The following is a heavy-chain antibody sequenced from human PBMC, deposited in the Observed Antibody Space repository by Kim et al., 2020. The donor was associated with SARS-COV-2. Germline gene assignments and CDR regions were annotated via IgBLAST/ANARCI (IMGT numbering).Heavy chain of an antibody. CDR2: DPGGGGRT. D-gene: IGHD6-19*01. V-gene: IGHV3-23*01. Sequence: GGSLRLSCGASGFTVNNFAMSWVRQAPGKGLEWVSTDPGGGGRTFYADSVKGRFTISRDNSKNTVFLQMNSVRAEDTAVYYCAKAQPLSSGWYFFEDWGQGPVVSVSS. J-gene: IGHJ4*02. CDR3: AKAQPLSSGWYFFED. CDR1: GFTVNNFA.